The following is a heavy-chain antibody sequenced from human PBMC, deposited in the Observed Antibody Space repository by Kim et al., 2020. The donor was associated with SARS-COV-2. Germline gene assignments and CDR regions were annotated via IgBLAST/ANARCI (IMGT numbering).Heavy chain of an antibody. J-gene: IGHJ5*02. V-gene: IGHV3-21*03. CDR3: ARDTDCTNGVCYSRWYDP. D-gene: IGHD2-8*01. Sequence: KGRFTISRDNAKNSLYLQMNSLGAEDTAVYYCARDTDCTNGVCYSRWYDPWGQGTLVTVSS.